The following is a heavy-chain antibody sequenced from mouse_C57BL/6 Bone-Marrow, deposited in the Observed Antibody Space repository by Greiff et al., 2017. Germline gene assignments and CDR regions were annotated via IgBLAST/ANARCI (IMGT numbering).Heavy chain of an antibody. Sequence: EVKLVESGGGLVKPGGSLKLSCAASGFTFSDYGMHWVRQAPEKGLEWVAYISSGSSTIYYADTVKGRFTISRDNAKNTLFLQMTSLRSEDTAMYYCARGGIYLFAYWGQGTLVTVSA. CDR3: ARGGIYLFAY. J-gene: IGHJ3*01. V-gene: IGHV5-17*01. D-gene: IGHD5-5*01. CDR1: GFTFSDYG. CDR2: ISSGSSTI.